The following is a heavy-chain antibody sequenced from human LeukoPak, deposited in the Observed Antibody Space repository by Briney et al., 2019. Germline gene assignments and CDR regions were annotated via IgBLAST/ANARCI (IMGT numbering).Heavy chain of an antibody. V-gene: IGHV3-30*19. D-gene: IGHD3-9*01. CDR1: GFTFSNSG. CDR3: HLNNFDWLPIDY. CDR2: ISYDGSNK. J-gene: IGHJ4*02. Sequence: GGSLRLSCAASGFTFSNSGMHWVRQAPGKGLEWVAVISYDGSNKYYADSVKGRFTISRDNSKNTLYLQMNSLRAEDTAVYYCHLNNFDWLPIDYWGQGTLVTVSS.